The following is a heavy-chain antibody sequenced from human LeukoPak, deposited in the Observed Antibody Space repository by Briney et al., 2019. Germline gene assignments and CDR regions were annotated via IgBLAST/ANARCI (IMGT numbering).Heavy chain of an antibody. CDR3: ARSSNCVDY. CDR1: GFTFSNYW. Sequence: PGGSLTLSCAASGFTFSNYWMHWVRQAPGKGQVWVSRINSDGSGTRYANSVEGRFTISRDNAKNTLYLQMNSLRAEDTAVYYCARSSNCVDYWGQGTLVTVSS. V-gene: IGHV3-74*01. D-gene: IGHD6-13*01. CDR2: INSDGSGT. J-gene: IGHJ4*02.